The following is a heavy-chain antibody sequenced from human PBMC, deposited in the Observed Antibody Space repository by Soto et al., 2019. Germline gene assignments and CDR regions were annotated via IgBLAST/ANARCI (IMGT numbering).Heavy chain of an antibody. D-gene: IGHD2-21*02. Sequence: GGSLRLSCSASGSTFGDYAVSWVRQAPGRGLEWVGFIRSKTYGGTTEHAASVKGRFTISRDDSKGIAYLQMNSLKTEDTAVYYCTRGACGGDCYSWFDPWGQGTLVTVSS. J-gene: IGHJ5*02. CDR2: IRSKTYGGTT. CDR3: TRGACGGDCYSWFDP. CDR1: GSTFGDYA. V-gene: IGHV3-49*04.